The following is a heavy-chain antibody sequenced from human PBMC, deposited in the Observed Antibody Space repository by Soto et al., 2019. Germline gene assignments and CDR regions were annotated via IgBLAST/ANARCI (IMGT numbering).Heavy chain of an antibody. CDR3: ARRLTGRTTGDWFAP. Sequence: VQLVESGGGLVKPGGSLRLSCAASGFVFSDYYMTWLRQAPGKALEWVSDISSGGAVSNFADSVRGRFTISRDNTNNSLYLQMNNQRAEDTAIYYCARRLTGRTTGDWFAPWGQGTLVTVSS. D-gene: IGHD1-1*01. J-gene: IGHJ5*02. CDR1: GFVFSDYY. V-gene: IGHV3-11*01. CDR2: ISSGGAVS.